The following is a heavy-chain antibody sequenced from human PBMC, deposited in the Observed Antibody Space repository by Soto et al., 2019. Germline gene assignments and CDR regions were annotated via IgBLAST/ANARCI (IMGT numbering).Heavy chain of an antibody. CDR1: GGTFSSYA. CDR3: ARVSDYVWGSYRPSDNWFDP. D-gene: IGHD3-16*02. V-gene: IGHV1-69*13. Sequence: SVKVSCKASGGTFSSYAISWVRQAPGQGLEWMGGIIPIFGTANYAQKFQGRVTITADESTSTAYMELSSLRSEDTAVYYCARVSDYVWGSYRPSDNWFDPWGQGTLVTVSS. CDR2: IIPIFGTA. J-gene: IGHJ5*02.